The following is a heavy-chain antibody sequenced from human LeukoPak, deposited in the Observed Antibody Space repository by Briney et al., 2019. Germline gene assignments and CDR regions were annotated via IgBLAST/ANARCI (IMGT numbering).Heavy chain of an antibody. V-gene: IGHV1-69*13. CDR2: IIPIFGTA. CDR3: ARTLLRYLDWLWVFDY. CDR1: GATFSSYA. D-gene: IGHD3-9*01. J-gene: IGHJ4*02. Sequence: ASVKVSCKASGATFSSYAISWVRQAPGQGLEWMGGIIPIFGTANYAQKFQGRVTITADESTSTAYMELSSLRSEDTAVYYCARTLLRYLDWLWVFDYWGQGTLVTVSS.